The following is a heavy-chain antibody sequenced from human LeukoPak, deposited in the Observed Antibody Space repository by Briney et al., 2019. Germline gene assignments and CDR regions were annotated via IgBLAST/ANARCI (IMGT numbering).Heavy chain of an antibody. CDR3: ARYGMWLDGIDY. Sequence: GGSLRLSCAASGFTFSSYSMNWVRQAPWKGLEWVSSISSSSYIYYADSVKGRFTISRDNAKNSLYLQMNSLRAEDTAVYYCARYGMWLDGIDYWGQGTLVTVSS. V-gene: IGHV3-21*01. J-gene: IGHJ4*02. CDR2: ISSSSYI. CDR1: GFTFSSYS. D-gene: IGHD6-19*01.